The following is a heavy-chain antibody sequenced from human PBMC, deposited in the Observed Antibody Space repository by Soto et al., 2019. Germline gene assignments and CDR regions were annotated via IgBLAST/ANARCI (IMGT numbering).Heavy chain of an antibody. V-gene: IGHV1-69*02. Sequence: QVQLVQSGTEVKKPGSSVKVSCKASGGTFRNYPINWVRQAPGQGLEWMGSIFPLTDIPDYAQNFQARLTISADKSTSTAYIELSSLTSDHTAMYFCARGPLVVLNYFESWGQGTLVTVSS. CDR1: GGTFRNYP. J-gene: IGHJ4*02. CDR2: IFPLTDIP. CDR3: ARGPLVVLNYFES.